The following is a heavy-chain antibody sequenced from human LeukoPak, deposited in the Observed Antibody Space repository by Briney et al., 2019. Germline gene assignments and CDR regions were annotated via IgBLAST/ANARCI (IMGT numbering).Heavy chain of an antibody. V-gene: IGHV4-61*02. CDR1: GASINSGSYY. Sequence: PSETLSLTCTVSGASINSGSYYWNWIRQPAGKGLEWIGRIYSSGTTNYNPSLKSRVTVSADTSKNEFSLKMMSVTAADTAVYYCARHARRGYYGSGSLNYWGQGTLVTVSS. J-gene: IGHJ4*02. D-gene: IGHD3-10*01. CDR2: IYSSGTT. CDR3: ARHARRGYYGSGSLNY.